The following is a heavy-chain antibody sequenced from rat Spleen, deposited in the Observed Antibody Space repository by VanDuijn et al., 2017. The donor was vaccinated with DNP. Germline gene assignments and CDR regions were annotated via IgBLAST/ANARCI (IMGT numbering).Heavy chain of an antibody. J-gene: IGHJ1*01. CDR2: ISTGGGNT. Sequence: EAQLVESGGGLVQPGRSLKLSCAASGFTYSNYVMAWVRQAPTKGLEWVASISTGGGNTYYRDSVKGRFTISRDNAKNTLYLQMDSLRSEDTATYYCAQDNWELWYFDFWGPGTMVTVSS. V-gene: IGHV5S13*01. D-gene: IGHD5-1*01. CDR1: GFTYSNYV. CDR3: AQDNWELWYFDF.